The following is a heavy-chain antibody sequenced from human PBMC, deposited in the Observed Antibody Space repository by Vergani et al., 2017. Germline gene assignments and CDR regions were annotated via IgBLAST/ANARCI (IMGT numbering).Heavy chain of an antibody. V-gene: IGHV4-39*01. CDR3: AHTERLMLRYFL. CDR1: GGSTTSSGYY. Sequence: QLHLQESGPGLVKPSENLYINCTVEGGSTTSSGYYWGWIRQPPGKGLEWIGNIYHGGGAYYNPSLKVRVTISVDKSKNQLSLEVTSVTAADTAIYFCAHTERLMLRYFLW. D-gene: IGHD3-9*01. CDR2: IYHGGGA. J-gene: IGHJ2*01.